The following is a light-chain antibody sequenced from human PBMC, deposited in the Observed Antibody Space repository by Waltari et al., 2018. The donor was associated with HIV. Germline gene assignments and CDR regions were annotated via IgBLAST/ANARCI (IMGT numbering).Light chain of an antibody. Sequence: SVLPPPPSASGDPRPRVPISCPGSRSDIGSHSVYWYQQRPGTAPKLLIYRNNERPSGVPDRFSGSKSGTSASLAISGLRSEDEADYYCAAWDDTLSGPDFGTGTKVTVL. V-gene: IGLV1-47*01. CDR2: RNN. CDR1: RSDIGSHS. CDR3: AAWDDTLSGPD. J-gene: IGLJ1*01.